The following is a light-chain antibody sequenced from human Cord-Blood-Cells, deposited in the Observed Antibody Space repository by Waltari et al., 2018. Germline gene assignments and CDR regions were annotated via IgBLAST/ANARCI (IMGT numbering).Light chain of an antibody. Sequence: QSALTQPASVSGSPGQSITISCTGTSSDVGSYNLVSWYQQHPGKAPELMIYEVSNRPSGVSNRCSVSKSGNTASLTISGLQAEDEADYYCCSYAGSSFYVFGTGTKVTVL. CDR2: EVS. J-gene: IGLJ1*01. CDR3: CSYAGSSFYV. CDR1: SSDVGSYNL. V-gene: IGLV2-23*02.